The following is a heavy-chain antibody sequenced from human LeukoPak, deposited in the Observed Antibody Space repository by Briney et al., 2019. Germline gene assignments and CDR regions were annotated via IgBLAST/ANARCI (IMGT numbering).Heavy chain of an antibody. CDR1: GGSFSGYY. CDR3: ARIARITMVRVFDY. J-gene: IGHJ4*02. V-gene: IGHV4-34*01. D-gene: IGHD3-10*01. Sequence: SETLSLTCAVYGGSFSGYYWSWIRQPPGKGLEWIGGINHSGSTNYNPSLKSRVTISVDTSKNQFSLKLSSVTAADTAVYYCARIARITMVRVFDYWGQGTLVTVSS. CDR2: INHSGST.